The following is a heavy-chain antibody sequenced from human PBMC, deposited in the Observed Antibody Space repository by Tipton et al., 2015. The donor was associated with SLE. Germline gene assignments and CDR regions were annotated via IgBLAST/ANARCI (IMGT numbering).Heavy chain of an antibody. D-gene: IGHD2-2*01. CDR3: ARDSGDTSDYYFDY. CDR1: GGSISNSGAY. J-gene: IGHJ4*02. Sequence: TLSLTCTVSGGSISNSGAYLWSWIRQRPGKGLEWIGYIYYTGITYYNPSLESRVAISLDMSKNQVSLKVTSVTAADTAVYFCARDSGDTSDYYFDYWGQGTLVTVSS. V-gene: IGHV4-31*03. CDR2: IYYTGIT.